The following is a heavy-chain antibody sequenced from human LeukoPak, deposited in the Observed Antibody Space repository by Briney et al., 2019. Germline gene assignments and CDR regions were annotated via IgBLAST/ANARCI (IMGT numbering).Heavy chain of an antibody. Sequence: PGGSLRLSCPASGFTFSSYSMNWVRQAPGKGLEWVSYISSSSSTIYYADSVKGRFTISRDNAKNSLYLQMNSLRAEDTAVYYCARTVAAAGTVFDYWGQGTLVTVSS. J-gene: IGHJ4*02. CDR2: ISSSSSTI. CDR1: GFTFSSYS. D-gene: IGHD6-13*01. V-gene: IGHV3-48*01. CDR3: ARTVAAAGTVFDY.